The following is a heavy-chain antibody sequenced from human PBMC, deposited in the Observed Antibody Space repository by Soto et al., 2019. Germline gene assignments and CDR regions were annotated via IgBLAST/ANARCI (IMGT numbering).Heavy chain of an antibody. J-gene: IGHJ6*03. CDR1: GYTFTSYG. Sequence: GASVKVSCKASGYTFTSYGISWVRQAPGQGLEWMGWISAYNGNTNYAQKLQGRVTMTTDTSTSTAYMELRSLRSDDTAVYYCARQTPHTHYDFWSGYYTGALAHYYYYYMDVWGKGTTVTVSS. CDR3: ARQTPHTHYDFWSGYYTGALAHYYYYYMDV. D-gene: IGHD3-3*01. V-gene: IGHV1-18*01. CDR2: ISAYNGNT.